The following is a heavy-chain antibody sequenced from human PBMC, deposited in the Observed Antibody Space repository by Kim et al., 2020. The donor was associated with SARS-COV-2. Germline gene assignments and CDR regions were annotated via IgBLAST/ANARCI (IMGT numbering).Heavy chain of an antibody. CDR1: GGSISSSTYY. V-gene: IGHV4-39*01. D-gene: IGHD5-18*01. Sequence: SETLSLTCTVSGGSISSSTYYWGWIRQPPGKGLEWIATIYYSGRTFYNPSVKSRVTISVDTSKDQFSLKLSSVTAADTAVYYCARVGYRNGYSTYVDYWG. CDR2: IYYSGRT. J-gene: IGHJ4*01. CDR3: ARVGYRNGYSTYVDY.